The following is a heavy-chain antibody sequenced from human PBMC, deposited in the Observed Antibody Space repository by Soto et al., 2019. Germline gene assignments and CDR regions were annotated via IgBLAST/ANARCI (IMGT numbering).Heavy chain of an antibody. Sequence: VGSLRLSCAASGYTFSDYYMNWVSQAPGKGLEWVSYISGDGATVYYADSVKGRFTITRDNAVDSLYLQMDSLRAEDTAVYYCAKDKRITMFGGVRAVDIWGQGTMVTVSS. V-gene: IGHV3-48*01. D-gene: IGHD3-3*01. CDR1: GYTFSDYY. CDR3: AKDKRITMFGGVRAVDI. CDR2: ISGDGATV. J-gene: IGHJ3*02.